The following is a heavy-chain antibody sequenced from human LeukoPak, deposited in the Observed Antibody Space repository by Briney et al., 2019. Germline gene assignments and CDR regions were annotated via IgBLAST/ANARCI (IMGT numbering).Heavy chain of an antibody. V-gene: IGHV4-59*13. Sequence: ASETLSLTCIVSGGSISSYYWSWIRQPPGKGLEWIGNTYSSGTTNYNPSLKSRVTISMDTSKNQFSLKLSSVTAADTAVYYCARGIAVRLRTGTGNWFDPWGQGTLVTVSS. J-gene: IGHJ5*02. D-gene: IGHD6-19*01. CDR1: GGSISSYY. CDR3: ARGIAVRLRTGTGNWFDP. CDR2: TYSSGTT.